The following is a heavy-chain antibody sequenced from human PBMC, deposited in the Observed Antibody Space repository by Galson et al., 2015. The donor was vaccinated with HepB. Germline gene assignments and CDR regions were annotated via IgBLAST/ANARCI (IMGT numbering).Heavy chain of an antibody. CDR1: GFTFGDYA. Sequence: SLRLSCAASGFTFGDYAMSWFRQAPGKGLEWVGFIRSKAYGGTTEYAASVKGRFTISRDDSKSIAYLQMNSLKTEDTAVYYCTRGLYCSGGSCYHEGYNWFDPWGQGTLVTVSS. D-gene: IGHD2-15*01. V-gene: IGHV3-49*03. CDR3: TRGLYCSGGSCYHEGYNWFDP. J-gene: IGHJ5*02. CDR2: IRSKAYGGTT.